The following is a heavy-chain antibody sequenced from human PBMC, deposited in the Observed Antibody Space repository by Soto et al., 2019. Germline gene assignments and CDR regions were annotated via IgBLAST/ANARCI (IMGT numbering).Heavy chain of an antibody. CDR1: GFTFSSYG. J-gene: IGHJ4*02. CDR2: IWYDGSNK. V-gene: IGHV3-33*01. Sequence: PGGSLRLSCAASGFTFSSYGMHWVRQAPGKGLEWVAVIWYDGSNKYYADSVKGRFTISRDNSKNTLYLQMNGLRAEDTAVYYCARGAITDFHFDYWGQGTLVTVSS. D-gene: IGHD1-26*01. CDR3: ARGAITDFHFDY.